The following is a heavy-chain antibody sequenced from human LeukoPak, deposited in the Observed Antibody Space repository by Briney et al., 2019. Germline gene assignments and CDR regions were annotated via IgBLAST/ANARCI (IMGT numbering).Heavy chain of an antibody. CDR1: GYTFTSYY. D-gene: IGHD1-26*01. V-gene: IGHV1-46*01. Sequence: ASVKVSCKASGYTFTSYYMHWVRQAPGRGLEWMGIINPSGGSTSYAQKFQGRVTMARDTSTSTVYMGLSSLRSEDTAVYYRARGVGATGFDYWGQGTLVTVSS. CDR3: ARGVGATGFDY. J-gene: IGHJ4*02. CDR2: INPSGGST.